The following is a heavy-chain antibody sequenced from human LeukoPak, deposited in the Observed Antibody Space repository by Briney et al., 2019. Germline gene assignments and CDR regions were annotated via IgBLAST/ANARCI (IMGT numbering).Heavy chain of an antibody. Sequence: ASVKVSCKVSGYTLTELSMHWVRQAPGKGLEWMGGFDPEDGETIYAQKFQGGVTMTEDTSTDTAYMELSSLRSEDTAVYYCATVKASDYYDSSGYYYWGQGTLVTVSS. J-gene: IGHJ4*02. CDR1: GYTLTELS. CDR3: ATVKASDYYDSSGYYY. V-gene: IGHV1-24*01. CDR2: FDPEDGET. D-gene: IGHD3-22*01.